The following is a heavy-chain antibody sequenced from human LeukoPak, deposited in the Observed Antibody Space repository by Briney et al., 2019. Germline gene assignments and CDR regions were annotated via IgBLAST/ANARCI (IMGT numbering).Heavy chain of an antibody. V-gene: IGHV1-18*01. J-gene: IGHJ5*02. CDR3: ARDYDILTGYYTNWFDP. Sequence: ASVKVSCKASGYTFTSYGISWVRQAPGQGLEWMGWISAYNGNTNYAQKLQGRVTITTDTSTRTAYMELRSLRSDDTAVYYCARDYDILTGYYTNWFDPWGQGTLVTVSS. CDR1: GYTFTSYG. CDR2: ISAYNGNT. D-gene: IGHD3-9*01.